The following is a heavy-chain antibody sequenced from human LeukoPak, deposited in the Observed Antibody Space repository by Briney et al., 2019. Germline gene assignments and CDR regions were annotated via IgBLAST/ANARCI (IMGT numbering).Heavy chain of an antibody. Sequence: SETLSPTCTVSGGSISSYYWSWIRQPPGKGLEWIGYIYYSGSTNYNPSLKSRVTISVVTSKNQFSLRLSSVTAADTAVYYCAHHYDSSGYYSLYGDAFDIWGQGTMVTVSS. V-gene: IGHV4-59*01. CDR3: AHHYDSSGYYSLYGDAFDI. J-gene: IGHJ3*02. D-gene: IGHD3-22*01. CDR2: IYYSGST. CDR1: GGSISSYY.